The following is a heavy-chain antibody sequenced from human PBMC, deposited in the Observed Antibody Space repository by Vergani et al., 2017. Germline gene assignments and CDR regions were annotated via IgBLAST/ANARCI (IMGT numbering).Heavy chain of an antibody. CDR3: ARGGFTVTPYYFDY. Sequence: QVQLQESGPGLVKPSETLSLTCTVSGGSISSYFWTWIRQPPGKGLEWVGYIYYSGSPNYNPSLKSRVTISVDTSKNQFSLKLSSVTAADTAVYYCARGGFTVTPYYFDYWGQGTLVTVSS. J-gene: IGHJ4*02. D-gene: IGHD4-17*01. V-gene: IGHV4-59*01. CDR1: GGSISSYF. CDR2: IYYSGSP.